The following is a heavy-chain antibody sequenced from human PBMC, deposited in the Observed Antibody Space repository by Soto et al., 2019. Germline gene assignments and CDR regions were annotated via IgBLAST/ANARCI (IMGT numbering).Heavy chain of an antibody. CDR1: GFTFTTNA. CDR2: ISGSGGST. CDR3: ARSLRGIIIDFDY. J-gene: IGHJ4*02. D-gene: IGHD3-10*01. V-gene: IGHV3-23*01. Sequence: HPGGSLRLSCAASGFTFTTNAMSWVRQAPGKGLEWVSAISGSGGSTYYVDSVKGRFTISRDNSKITLYLQINSLRAEDTAVYYCARSLRGIIIDFDYWGQGTQVTVSS.